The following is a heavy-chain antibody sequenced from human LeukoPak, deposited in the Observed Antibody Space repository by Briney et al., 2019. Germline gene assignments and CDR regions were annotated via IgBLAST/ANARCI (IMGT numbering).Heavy chain of an antibody. Sequence: GGSLRLSCAASGFTFDDYVMHWVRQAPGKGLEWVSLISGDGGSTYYADSVKGRFTISRDNSKNSLYLQMNSLRTEDTALYYCAKDLIMQWPPTTQYYYYGMDVWGQGTTVTVSS. CDR2: ISGDGGST. V-gene: IGHV3-43*02. CDR3: AKDLIMQWPPTTQYYYYGMDV. CDR1: GFTFDDYV. J-gene: IGHJ6*02. D-gene: IGHD6-19*01.